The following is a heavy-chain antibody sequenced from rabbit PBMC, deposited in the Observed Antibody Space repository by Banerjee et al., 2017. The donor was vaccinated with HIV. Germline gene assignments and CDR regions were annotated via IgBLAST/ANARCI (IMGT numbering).Heavy chain of an antibody. D-gene: IGHD8-1*01. CDR1: GFDFSSNA. Sequence: QEQLVESGGGLVQPEGSLTLTCKASGFDFSSNAMCWVRQAPGKGPEWIACIYNGDGSTYYASWAKGRFTISKTSSTTVTLQMTSLTAADTATYFCASHAGSYYYSGFNLWGQGTLVTVS. V-gene: IGHV1S47*01. CDR3: ASHAGSYYYSGFNL. CDR2: IYNGDGST. J-gene: IGHJ4*01.